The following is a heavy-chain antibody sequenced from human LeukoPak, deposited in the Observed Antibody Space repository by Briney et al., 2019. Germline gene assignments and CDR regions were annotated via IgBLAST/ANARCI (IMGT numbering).Heavy chain of an antibody. Sequence: ASVKVSCKASGYTFTSYYMHWVRQAPGQGLEWMGIINPSGGSTSYAQKFQGRVTMTRDTSTSTVYMELSSLRSEDTAVYYCAYCCGGSCYPGDAFDIWGQGTMVTVSS. V-gene: IGHV1-46*01. D-gene: IGHD2-15*01. CDR3: AYCCGGSCYPGDAFDI. CDR1: GYTFTSYY. CDR2: INPSGGST. J-gene: IGHJ3*02.